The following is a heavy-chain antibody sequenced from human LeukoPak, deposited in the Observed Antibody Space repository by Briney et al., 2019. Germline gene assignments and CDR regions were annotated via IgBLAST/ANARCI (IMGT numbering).Heavy chain of an antibody. CDR1: GGSISSHY. CDR2: IYYSGST. V-gene: IGHV4-59*11. CDR3: ARGATYYDFWSGYPPPGGLWFDP. J-gene: IGHJ5*02. Sequence: SETLSLTCTVSGGSISSHYWSWIRQPPGKGLEWIGYIYYSGSTNYNPSLKSRVTISVDTSKNQFSLKLSSATAADTAVYYCARGATYYDFWSGYPPPGGLWFDPWGQGTLVTVSS. D-gene: IGHD3-3*01.